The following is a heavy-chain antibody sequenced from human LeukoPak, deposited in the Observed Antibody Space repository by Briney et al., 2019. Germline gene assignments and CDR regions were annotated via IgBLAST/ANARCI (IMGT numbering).Heavy chain of an antibody. Sequence: ASVKVSCTASGYTFTSYDINWVRQATGQGHEWMGWMNPNSGNTVYAQKFQCRVTMTRNTSISTAYMERSSLRSEDTAVYYCARGDCSGGSCYSLYYYYMDVWGKGTTVTISS. D-gene: IGHD2-15*01. CDR1: GYTFTSYD. J-gene: IGHJ6*03. CDR2: MNPNSGNT. CDR3: ARGDCSGGSCYSLYYYYMDV. V-gene: IGHV1-8*01.